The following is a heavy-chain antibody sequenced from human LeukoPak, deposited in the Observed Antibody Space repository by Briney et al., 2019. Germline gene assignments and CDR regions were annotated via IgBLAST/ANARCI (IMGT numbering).Heavy chain of an antibody. CDR3: APRRSRSTGAFDI. Sequence: ASVKVSCKASGYTLTGYYTHWVRQAPGQGLEWMGWINPNSGGTNYAQKFQGRVTMTRDTSISTAYMELSRLRSDDTAVYYCAPRRSRSTGAFDIWDQGTMVTVSS. V-gene: IGHV1-2*02. D-gene: IGHD3-10*01. CDR1: GYTLTGYY. CDR2: INPNSGGT. J-gene: IGHJ3*02.